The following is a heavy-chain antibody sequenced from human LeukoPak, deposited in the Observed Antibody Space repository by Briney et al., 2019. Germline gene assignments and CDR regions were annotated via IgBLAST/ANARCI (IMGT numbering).Heavy chain of an antibody. D-gene: IGHD3-3*01. V-gene: IGHV4-39*01. CDR3: TRLRFDFWSGYTHPYFDY. J-gene: IGHJ4*02. CDR1: GGSISSSSYS. Sequence: PSETLSLTCTVSGGSISSSSYSLGWIRQPPGKGLEWIGSIHYSGTTYYNPSLKSRVTISVDTSKIQFSLKLSSVAATDTAVYFCTRLRFDFWSGYTHPYFDYWGQGTLVTVSS. CDR2: IHYSGTT.